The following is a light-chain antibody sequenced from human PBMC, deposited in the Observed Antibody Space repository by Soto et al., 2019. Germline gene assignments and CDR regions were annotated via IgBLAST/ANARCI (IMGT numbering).Light chain of an antibody. CDR2: AAS. CDR1: QDISSY. Sequence: DIQLTQSPSFLSASVGDRVTITCRASQDISSYLAWYQKKPGKAPKLLIYAASTLQSGVPSSFSGSGSGTEFTLTISSLQPEDFATYYCQQRNSYPLTFGGGTKVEIK. J-gene: IGKJ4*01. V-gene: IGKV1-9*01. CDR3: QQRNSYPLT.